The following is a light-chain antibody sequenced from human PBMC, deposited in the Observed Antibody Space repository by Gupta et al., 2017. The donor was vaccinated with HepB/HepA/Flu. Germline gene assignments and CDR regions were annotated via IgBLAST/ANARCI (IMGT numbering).Light chain of an antibody. CDR1: ALPKQY. CDR2: EDS. CDR3: QSADSSSNYVV. J-gene: IGLJ2*01. Sequence: SYELTQPPSVSVSPGQTARITCFGDALPKQYFYWYQHRPGQAPVFLIYEDSRRESGIPERFSGSSSGTTATLTICGVQAEDEADYYCQSADSSSNYVVFGGGTKLTVL. V-gene: IGLV3-25*03.